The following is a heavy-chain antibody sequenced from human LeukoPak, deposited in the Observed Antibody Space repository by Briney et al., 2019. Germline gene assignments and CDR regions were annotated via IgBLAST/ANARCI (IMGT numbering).Heavy chain of an antibody. CDR2: ISSSSSYI. J-gene: IGHJ4*02. D-gene: IGHD6-19*01. V-gene: IGHV3-21*01. Sequence: GGSLRLSCAASGFTFSNAWMNWVRQAPGKGLEWVSSISSSSSYIYYADSVKGRFTISRDNAKNSLYLQMNSLRAEDTAVYYCASLLTVAVAGSVDYWGQGTLVTVSS. CDR3: ASLLTVAVAGSVDY. CDR1: GFTFSNAW.